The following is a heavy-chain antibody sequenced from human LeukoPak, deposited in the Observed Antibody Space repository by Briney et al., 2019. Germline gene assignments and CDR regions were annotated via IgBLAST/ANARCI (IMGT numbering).Heavy chain of an antibody. CDR3: ARDLSSTSNWELDY. CDR1: GYTFTGYF. J-gene: IGHJ4*02. D-gene: IGHD1-26*01. V-gene: IGHV1-2*06. CDR2: INPNSGGT. Sequence: ASVKVSCKASGYTFTGYFMHWVRQAPGQGLEWMGRINPNSGGTNYAQDFQGRVTMTRDTSINTAYMELSRPTSDDTAVYYCARDLSSTSNWELDYWGQGTLVTVSS.